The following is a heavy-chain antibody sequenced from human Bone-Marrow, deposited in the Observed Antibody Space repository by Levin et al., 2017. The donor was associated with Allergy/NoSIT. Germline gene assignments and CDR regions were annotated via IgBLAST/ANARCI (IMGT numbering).Heavy chain of an antibody. D-gene: IGHD3/OR15-3a*01. CDR3: AKDRICGQFITYGMDV. CDR2: MSYDGTKK. J-gene: IGHJ6*02. CDR1: GFTLSTYG. V-gene: IGHV3-30*18. Sequence: PGGSLRLSCAASGFTLSTYGMHWVRQAPGRGLEWVAVMSYDGTKKYYADSVKGRFTISRDNSNNTLYLRMNSLRPEDTALYYCAKDRICGQFITYGMDVWGQGTTVTVSS.